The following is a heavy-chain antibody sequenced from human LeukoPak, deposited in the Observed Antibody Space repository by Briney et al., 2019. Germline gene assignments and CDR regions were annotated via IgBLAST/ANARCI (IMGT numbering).Heavy chain of an antibody. J-gene: IGHJ4*02. Sequence: GGSLRLSCAASGFTVSSNYMSWVRQAPGKGLEWVSVIYSGGSTYYADSVKGRFTISRDNSKNTLYLQMNSLRAEDTALYYCAKDWHYDSSGPFDYWGQGTLVTVSS. CDR2: IYSGGST. D-gene: IGHD3-22*01. V-gene: IGHV3-53*05. CDR1: GFTVSSNY. CDR3: AKDWHYDSSGPFDY.